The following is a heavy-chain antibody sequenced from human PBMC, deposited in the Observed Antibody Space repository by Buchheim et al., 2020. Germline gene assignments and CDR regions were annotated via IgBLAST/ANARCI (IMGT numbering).Heavy chain of an antibody. D-gene: IGHD2-15*01. J-gene: IGHJ4*02. CDR3: AREATRSGGSLDY. CDR1: GGSVSSGSYY. Sequence: QVQLQESGPGLVKPSETLSLTCTVSGGSVSSGSYYWSWIRQPPGKGLEWIGYIYYSGSTNYNPSLKSRVTISVDTSKNQFSLKLSSVTAADTAVYYCAREATRSGGSLDYWGQGTL. V-gene: IGHV4-61*01. CDR2: IYYSGST.